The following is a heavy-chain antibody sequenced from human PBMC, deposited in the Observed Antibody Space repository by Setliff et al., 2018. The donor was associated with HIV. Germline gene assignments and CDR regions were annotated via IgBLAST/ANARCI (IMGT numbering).Heavy chain of an antibody. V-gene: IGHV3-15*01. CDR3: TTDLGTRYDTPVY. CDR2: IKSIISGGTT. D-gene: IGHD5-12*01. J-gene: IGHJ4*02. CDR1: GFSVSDDW. Sequence: GGSLRLSCAASGFSVSDDWMSWVRQTPGKRLEWVGRIKSIISGGTTDYAAPVKDRFTISRDDSKTTLYLQMSSLKTEDTAVYYCTTDLGTRYDTPVYWGQGTLVTVSS.